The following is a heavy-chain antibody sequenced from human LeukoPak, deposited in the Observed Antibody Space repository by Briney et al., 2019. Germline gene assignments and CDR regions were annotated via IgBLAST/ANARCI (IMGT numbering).Heavy chain of an antibody. CDR3: ARIFDS. CDR2: IFHNGKT. Sequence: SETLSLTCTVSGGSVSTRDYYWGWIRQTPGKGLEWIGDIFHNGKTNYNPSLKGRVTISIDTSNNQFSLRLPSVTAADTAVYYCARIFDSWGQGTLVTVSS. J-gene: IGHJ4*02. V-gene: IGHV4-39*07. CDR1: GGSVSTRDYY.